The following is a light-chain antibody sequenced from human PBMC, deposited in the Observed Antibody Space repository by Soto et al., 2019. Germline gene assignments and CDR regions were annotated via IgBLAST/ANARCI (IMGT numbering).Light chain of an antibody. CDR3: QQYNSYRT. Sequence: DIVMTQSPDSLAVSLGEGATINCRSSQSVLYSSNNKNYLAWYQQKPGQPPKLLIYDASSLESGVPSRFSGSGSGTEFTLTNSSLQPDDFATYYCQQYNSYRTFGQGTKVEIK. CDR1: QSVLYSSNNKNY. CDR2: DAS. J-gene: IGKJ1*01. V-gene: IGKV4-1*01.